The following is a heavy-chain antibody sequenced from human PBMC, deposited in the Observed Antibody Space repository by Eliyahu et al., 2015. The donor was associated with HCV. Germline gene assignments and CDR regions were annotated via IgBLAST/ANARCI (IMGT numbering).Heavy chain of an antibody. V-gene: IGHV4-59*01. CDR1: GGSISSYY. CDR2: IYYSGST. J-gene: IGHJ4*02. CDR3: VRVGATTRAFDF. D-gene: IGHD1-26*01. Sequence: QVQLQESGPGLVKPSETLSLTCAVSGGSISSYYWSWIRQPPGKGLEWIGYIYYSGSTNYNPSLKSRLTISVDTSKNQFSLKLSSATAADTAVYYCVRVGATTRAFDFWGQGTLVTVSS.